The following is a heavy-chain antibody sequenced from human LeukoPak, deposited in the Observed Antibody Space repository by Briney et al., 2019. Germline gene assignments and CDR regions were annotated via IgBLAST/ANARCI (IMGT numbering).Heavy chain of an antibody. CDR3: ARYGDPNYYFDY. CDR1: GGSISSYY. Sequence: SETLSLTCTVSGGSISSYYWSWIRQPAGKGLEWIGRLYTSEDAKYNPSLESRVSMSLDTSKKQFSLKLTSVTAADTAVYYCARYGDPNYYFDYWGQGTLVTVSS. V-gene: IGHV4-4*07. CDR2: LYTSEDA. J-gene: IGHJ4*02. D-gene: IGHD2-21*02.